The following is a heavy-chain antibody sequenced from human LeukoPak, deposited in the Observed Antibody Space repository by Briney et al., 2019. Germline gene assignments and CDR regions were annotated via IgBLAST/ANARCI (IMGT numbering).Heavy chain of an antibody. CDR1: GFIFDDYG. CDR3: ARASGHPYYYYYYMDV. V-gene: IGHV3-20*04. CDR2: INWNGGST. Sequence: GGSLRLSCAASGFIFDDYGMSWVRQAPGKGLEWVSGINWNGGSTGYADSVKGRFTISRDNAKNSLYLQMNSLRAEDTALYYCARASGHPYYYYYYMDVWGKGTTVTVSS. D-gene: IGHD2-15*01. J-gene: IGHJ6*03.